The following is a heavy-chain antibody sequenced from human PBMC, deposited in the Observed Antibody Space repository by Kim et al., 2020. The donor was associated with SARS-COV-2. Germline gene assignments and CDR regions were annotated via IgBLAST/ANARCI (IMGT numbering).Heavy chain of an antibody. D-gene: IGHD2-15*01. V-gene: IGHV7-4-1*02. CDR2: INTNTGNP. J-gene: IGHJ4*02. Sequence: ASVKVSCKASGYTFTSYAMNWVRQAPGQGLEWMGWINTNTGNPTYAQGFTGRFVFSLDTSVSTAYLQISSLKAEDTAVYYCASIPTGYCSGGSCQNNDYWGQGTLVTVSS. CDR3: ASIPTGYCSGGSCQNNDY. CDR1: GYTFTSYA.